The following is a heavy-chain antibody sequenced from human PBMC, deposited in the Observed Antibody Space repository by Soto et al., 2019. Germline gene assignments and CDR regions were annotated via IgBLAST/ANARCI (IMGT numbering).Heavy chain of an antibody. J-gene: IGHJ5*02. D-gene: IGHD6-13*01. CDR3: ARVGLAAVRGNWFDP. V-gene: IGHV4-59*01. CDR1: GGSIRSYG. Sequence: SETLSLTCTVSGGSIRSYGWSWIRQPPGKGLEWIGYIYYSGSTNYNPSLKSRVTISVDTSKNQFSLKLSSVTAADTAVYYCARVGLAAVRGNWFDPWGQGTLVTVSS. CDR2: IYYSGST.